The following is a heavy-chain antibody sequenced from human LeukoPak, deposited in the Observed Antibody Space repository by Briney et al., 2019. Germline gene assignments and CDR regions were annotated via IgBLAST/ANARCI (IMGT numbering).Heavy chain of an antibody. V-gene: IGHV4-61*02. D-gene: IGHD6-13*01. J-gene: IGHJ4*02. CDR1: GGSISSGDYY. CDR3: VCERSRDRIAAAGQFDY. CDR2: IYTSGST. Sequence: PSETLSLTCTVSGGSISSGDYYWSWIRQPPGKGLEWIGRIYTSGSTNYNPSLKSRVTISVDTSKNQFSLKLSSVTAADTAVYYCVCERSRDRIAAAGQFDYWGQGTLVTVSS.